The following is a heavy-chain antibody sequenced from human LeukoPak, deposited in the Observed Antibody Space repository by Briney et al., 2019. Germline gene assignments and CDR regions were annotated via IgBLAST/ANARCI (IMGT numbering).Heavy chain of an antibody. CDR1: GYTFSNYG. Sequence: ASVKVSCKASGYTFSNYGISWVRQAPGQGLEWMGWISAYSGNTNYAQKLQGRVTMTTDTSTSTAYMELRSLRYDDTAVYYCARDGSNTVMGDRWGQGTLVTVSS. CDR2: ISAYSGNT. D-gene: IGHD5-18*01. CDR3: ARDGSNTVMGDR. J-gene: IGHJ4*02. V-gene: IGHV1-18*01.